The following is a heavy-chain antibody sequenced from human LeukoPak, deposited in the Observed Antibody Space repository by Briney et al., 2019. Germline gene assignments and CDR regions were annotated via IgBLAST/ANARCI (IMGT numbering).Heavy chain of an antibody. V-gene: IGHV3-30-3*01. D-gene: IGHD6-13*01. CDR3: ARAAAVSGAFRDNWFDP. J-gene: IGHJ5*02. CDR2: IANDGSNE. CDR1: GFTFSKYW. Sequence: GGSLRLSCAASGFTFSKYWMSWVRQAPGKGLEWVAVIANDGSNEIYADSVKGRFTISRDNSKNTLYLQMNSLRAEDTALYYCARAAAVSGAFRDNWFDPWGQGTLVTVSS.